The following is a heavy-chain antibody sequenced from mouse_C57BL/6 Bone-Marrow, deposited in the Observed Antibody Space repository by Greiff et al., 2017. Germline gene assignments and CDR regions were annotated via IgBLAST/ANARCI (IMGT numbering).Heavy chain of an antibody. D-gene: IGHD2-4*01. CDR3: ATLDYDYDWGHFDY. Sequence: EVMLVESGGGLVKPGGSLKLSCAASGFTFSDYGMHWVRQAPEKGLEWVAYISSGSSTIYYADTVKGRFTISRDNAKNTLFLQMTSLRSEDTAMYYCATLDYDYDWGHFDYWGQGTTLTVSS. J-gene: IGHJ2*01. CDR1: GFTFSDYG. CDR2: ISSGSSTI. V-gene: IGHV5-17*01.